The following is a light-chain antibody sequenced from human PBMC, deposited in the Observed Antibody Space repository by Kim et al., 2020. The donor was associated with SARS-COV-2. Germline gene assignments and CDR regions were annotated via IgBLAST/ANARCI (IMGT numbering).Light chain of an antibody. Sequence: RITISCPGSRSNIGSNYLYWYQQLPGTAPKLLIYSNNQRPSGVPDRFSGSKSGTSASLAISGLRSEDEADYYCAAWDDSLSGYVFGTGTKVTVL. J-gene: IGLJ1*01. CDR2: SNN. V-gene: IGLV1-47*02. CDR3: AAWDDSLSGYV. CDR1: RSNIGSNY.